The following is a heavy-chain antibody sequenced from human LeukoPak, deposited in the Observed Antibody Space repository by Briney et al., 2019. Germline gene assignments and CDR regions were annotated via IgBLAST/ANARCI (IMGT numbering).Heavy chain of an antibody. CDR1: GFTFSSYW. J-gene: IGHJ4*02. CDR3: ARDSPNEAILWWSIDY. D-gene: IGHD2-21*01. V-gene: IGHV3-7*01. Sequence: GGSLRLSCVVSGFTFSSYWMSWVRQAPGKGLEWVANIKQDGTEKYYVDSVKGRFTISRDNAKNSLYLQMNSLRAEDTAVYYCARDSPNEAILWWSIDYWGQGTLVTVSS. CDR2: IKQDGTEK.